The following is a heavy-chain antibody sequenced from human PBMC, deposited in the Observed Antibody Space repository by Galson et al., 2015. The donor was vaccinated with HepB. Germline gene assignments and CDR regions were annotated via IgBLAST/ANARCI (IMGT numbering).Heavy chain of an antibody. V-gene: IGHV3-30*04. Sequence: SLRLSCAASGFTFSSYAMHWVRQAPGKGLEWVAVISYDGSNKYYADSVKGRFTISRDNSKNTLYLQMNSLRAEDTAVYYCARDPPPASIVGATTGFDYWGQGTLVTVSS. J-gene: IGHJ4*02. CDR1: GFTFSSYA. CDR3: ARDPPPASIVGATTGFDY. D-gene: IGHD1-26*01. CDR2: ISYDGSNK.